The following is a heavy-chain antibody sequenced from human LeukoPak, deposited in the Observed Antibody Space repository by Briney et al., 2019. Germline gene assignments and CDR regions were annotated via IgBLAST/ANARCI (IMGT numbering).Heavy chain of an antibody. CDR3: ARNSRQIDY. V-gene: IGHV1-18*04. CDR1: GYTSTSYG. D-gene: IGHD6-13*01. Sequence: ASVKVSCKASGYTSTSYGISWVRQAPGQGLEWVAWISAYNSNKNPAEKFQGRVTMTRDTSTSTVYMELSSLRSEDTAVYYCARNSRQIDYWGQGSLVTVSS. J-gene: IGHJ4*02. CDR2: ISAYNSNK.